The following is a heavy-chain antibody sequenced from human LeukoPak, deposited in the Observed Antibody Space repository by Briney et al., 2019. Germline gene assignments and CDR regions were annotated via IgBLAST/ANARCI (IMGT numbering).Heavy chain of an antibody. Sequence: PGGSLRLSCAASGFTVSSNYMSWVRQAPGKGLEWVSVIYSGGSTYYADSVNGRFTISRDNSKNTLYLQMNSLRAEDTAVYYCARDLGYYDSSGYYHWFDPWGQGTLVTVSS. CDR3: ARDLGYYDSSGYYHWFDP. CDR1: GFTVSSNY. D-gene: IGHD3-22*01. V-gene: IGHV3-66*02. J-gene: IGHJ5*02. CDR2: IYSGGST.